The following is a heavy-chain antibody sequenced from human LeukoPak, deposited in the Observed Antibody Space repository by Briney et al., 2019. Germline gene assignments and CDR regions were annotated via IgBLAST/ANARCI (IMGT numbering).Heavy chain of an antibody. V-gene: IGHV1-69*04. CDR3: ARDRGGVTISNWFDP. CDR1: GGTFSSYA. CDR2: IIPILGIA. D-gene: IGHD3-3*01. Sequence: SVKVSCKASGGTFSSYAISWVRQAPGQGLEWMGRIIPILGIANYAQKFQGRVTITADKSTSTAYMELSSLRSEDTAVYYCARDRGGVTISNWFDPWGQGTLVTVSS. J-gene: IGHJ5*02.